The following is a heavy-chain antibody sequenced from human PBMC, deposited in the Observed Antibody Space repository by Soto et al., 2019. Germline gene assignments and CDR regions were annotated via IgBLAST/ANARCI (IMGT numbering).Heavy chain of an antibody. CDR3: ARNAYCSGGTCYSRNFDY. CDR1: GDSITRSNYY. Sequence: PSETLSLTCTVSGDSITRSNYYWGWIRQPPGKGLECIGTISYSGSAYYNPSLKSRITISVDTSKNQFSLRLSSVTAADTAVYYCARNAYCSGGTCYSRNFDYWGQGTLVTAPQ. D-gene: IGHD2-15*01. V-gene: IGHV4-39*01. J-gene: IGHJ4*02. CDR2: ISYSGSA.